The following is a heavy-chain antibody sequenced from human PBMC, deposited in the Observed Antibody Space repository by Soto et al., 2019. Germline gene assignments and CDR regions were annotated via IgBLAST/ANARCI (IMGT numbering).Heavy chain of an antibody. Sequence: TSDTLSLTCAVYGVYFSGYYWSWIRQHPGKGLEWIGEINHSGSTNYNPSLKSRVTISVDTSKNQFSLKLSSVPAADTAVYYCARGGLELPYLYTWFDPWGQGTLVTVS. CDR1: GVYFSGYY. CDR3: ARGGLELPYLYTWFDP. V-gene: IGHV4-34*01. D-gene: IGHD1-7*01. CDR2: INHSGST. J-gene: IGHJ5*02.